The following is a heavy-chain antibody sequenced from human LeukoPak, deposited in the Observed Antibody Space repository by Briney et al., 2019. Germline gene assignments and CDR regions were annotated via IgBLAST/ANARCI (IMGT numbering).Heavy chain of an antibody. J-gene: IGHJ6*02. CDR1: GFTFSSYA. CDR3: AIREYYGSGPD. D-gene: IGHD3-10*01. CDR2: ISGSGGST. Sequence: GGSLRLSCAVSGFTFSSYAMSWVRQAPGKGLERVSAISGSGGSTYYADSVKGRFTISRDNSKNTLYLQMNSLRAEDTAVYYCAIREYYGSGPDWGQGTSVTVSS. V-gene: IGHV3-23*01.